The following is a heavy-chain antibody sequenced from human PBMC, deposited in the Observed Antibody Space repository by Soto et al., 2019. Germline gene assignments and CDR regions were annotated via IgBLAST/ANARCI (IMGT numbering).Heavy chain of an antibody. CDR1: GFSLSTSGVG. J-gene: IGHJ4*02. Sequence: QITLKESGPALVKPTQTLTLTCTFSGFSLSTSGVGVGWIRQPPGEALEWLALIYWDDYKHFSPSLESRLTITKDTSKNQVVLTMTNMDPVDTATVYVVHKGGGDRILDYWGQGTLVTVSS. D-gene: IGHD2-15*01. V-gene: IGHV2-5*02. CDR3: VHKGGGDRILDY. CDR2: IYWDDYK.